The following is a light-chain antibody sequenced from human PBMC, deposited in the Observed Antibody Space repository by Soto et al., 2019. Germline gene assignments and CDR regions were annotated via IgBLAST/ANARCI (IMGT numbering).Light chain of an antibody. J-gene: IGKJ3*01. CDR2: GAS. Sequence: VVLTQSPATLSLSPGEPATLSCRASRDVYINALAWYQQKPGRTPTLLIYGASTRATGIPDRFSATGSGTDFSLTFISLEPEDFAVYYCQQYGASPFSFGPGTRVEI. V-gene: IGKV3-20*01. CDR3: QQYGASPFS. CDR1: RDVYINA.